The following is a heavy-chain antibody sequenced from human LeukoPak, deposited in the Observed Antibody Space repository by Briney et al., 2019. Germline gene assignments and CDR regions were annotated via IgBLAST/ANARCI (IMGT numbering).Heavy chain of an antibody. CDR3: AGHPYSSSWYDY. J-gene: IGHJ4*02. V-gene: IGHV4-59*08. D-gene: IGHD6-13*01. CDR2: IYYSGST. Sequence: PSETLSLTCTVSGGSISSYYWSWIRQPPGKGLEWIGYIYYSGSTNYNPSLKSRVTISVDTSKNQFSLKLSSVTAADTAVYYCAGHPYSSSWYDYWGQGTLVTVSS. CDR1: GGSISSYY.